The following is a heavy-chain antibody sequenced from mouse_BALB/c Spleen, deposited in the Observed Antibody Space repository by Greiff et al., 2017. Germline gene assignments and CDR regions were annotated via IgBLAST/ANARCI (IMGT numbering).Heavy chain of an antibody. Sequence: EVQGVESGGGLVKPGGSLKLSCAASGFTFSSYAMSWVRQTPEKRLEWVASISSGGSTYYPDSVKGRFTISRDNARNILYLQMSSLRSEDTAMYYCARGGDDYWFAYWGQGTLVTVSA. J-gene: IGHJ3*01. CDR2: ISSGGST. D-gene: IGHD2-4*01. CDR1: GFTFSSYA. V-gene: IGHV5-6-5*01. CDR3: ARGGDDYWFAY.